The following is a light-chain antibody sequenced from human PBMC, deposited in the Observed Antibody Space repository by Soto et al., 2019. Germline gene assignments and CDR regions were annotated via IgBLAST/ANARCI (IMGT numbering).Light chain of an antibody. J-gene: IGLJ2*01. Sequence: QSALTQPASVSGSPGQSITISCTGTSSDIGSHDLVSWYQQQPGKAPKLMIFEVSRRPSGVSDRFSGSKSGNTASLTISGLQAEDEADYFCCSYAGSVVFGGGTKLTVL. CDR2: EVS. V-gene: IGLV2-23*02. CDR3: CSYAGSVV. CDR1: SSDIGSHDL.